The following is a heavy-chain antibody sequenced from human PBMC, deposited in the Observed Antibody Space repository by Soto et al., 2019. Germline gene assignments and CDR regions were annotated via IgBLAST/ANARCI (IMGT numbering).Heavy chain of an antibody. CDR3: ARGSGYSGYGDFDY. CDR1: GGSISSYY. V-gene: IGHV4-59*01. CDR2: IYYSGST. J-gene: IGHJ4*02. Sequence: SETLSLTCTVSGGSISSYYWSWIRQPPGKGLEWIGYIYYSGSTNYNPSLKSRVTISVDTSKNQFSLKLSSVTAADTAVYYCARGSGYSGYGDFDYWGQGTLVTVSS. D-gene: IGHD5-12*01.